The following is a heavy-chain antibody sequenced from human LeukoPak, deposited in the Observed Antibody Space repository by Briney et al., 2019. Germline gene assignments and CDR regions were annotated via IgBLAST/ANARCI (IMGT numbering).Heavy chain of an antibody. CDR1: GYTFTGYY. V-gene: IGHV1-2*04. J-gene: IGHJ6*02. Sequence: ASVKVSCKASGYTFTGYYMHWVRQAPGQGLEWMGWINPNSGGTIYAQKFQGWVTMTRDTSISTAYMELSRLRSDDTAVYYCARDRNYDFWSGYYPPSDYGMDVWGQGTTVTVSS. CDR3: ARDRNYDFWSGYYPPSDYGMDV. CDR2: INPNSGGT. D-gene: IGHD3-3*01.